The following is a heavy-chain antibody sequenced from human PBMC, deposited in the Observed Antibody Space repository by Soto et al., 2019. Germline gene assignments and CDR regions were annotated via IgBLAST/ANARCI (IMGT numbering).Heavy chain of an antibody. J-gene: IGHJ4*02. V-gene: IGHV1-18*01. CDR3: ARGAVAGTGVRSHDY. CDR2: ISAYNGNT. Sequence: ASVKVSCKASGYTFTSYGISWVRQAPGQGLEWMGWISAYNGNTNYAQKLQGRVTMTTDTSTSTAYMDLRSLRSDDTAVYYCARGAVAGTGVRSHDYWGQGTLVTVSS. CDR1: GYTFTSYG. D-gene: IGHD6-19*01.